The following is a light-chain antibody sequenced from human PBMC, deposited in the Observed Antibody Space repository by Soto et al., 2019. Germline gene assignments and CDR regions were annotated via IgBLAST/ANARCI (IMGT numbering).Light chain of an antibody. CDR1: SSDVGGYNL. J-gene: IGLJ1*01. CDR2: DVN. CDR3: SSYKSSGTLPYD. V-gene: IGLV2-14*01. Sequence: QSALTQPASVSGSPGQSITISCTGTSSDVGGYNLVSWYQQYPDKAPKLMIFDVNTRPSGVSNRFSGSKSGNTASLTISGLQAEDEADYYCSSYKSSGTLPYDFGTGTKLTVL.